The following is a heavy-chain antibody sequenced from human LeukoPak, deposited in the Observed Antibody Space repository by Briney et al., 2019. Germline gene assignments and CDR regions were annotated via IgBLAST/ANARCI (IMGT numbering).Heavy chain of an antibody. J-gene: IGHJ4*02. CDR3: ARRDVMGMSPDY. V-gene: IGHV4-39*01. CDR2: IYYSGNT. Sequence: SETLSLTCTVSGGSISSSSYYWGWIRRPPGKGLEWIGSIYYSGNTYYNPSLKSRVTISADTSKNQFSLKLSSVTAADTAVYYCARRDVMGMSPDYWGQGTLVTVSS. CDR1: GGSISSSSYY. D-gene: IGHD3-16*01.